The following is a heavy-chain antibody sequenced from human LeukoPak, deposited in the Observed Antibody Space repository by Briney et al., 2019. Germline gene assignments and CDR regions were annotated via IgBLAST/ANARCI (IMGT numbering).Heavy chain of an antibody. V-gene: IGHV4-59*08. D-gene: IGHD1-26*01. CDR3: ARHDMDVAGAGLDYFDY. Sequence: PSETLSLTCTVSGCSMNRYYGGWIHQPPGKGLEWIGYIYYSGSTNYTPSLKSRVTISIETSKNQFSLKLSSVTAADTAVYYCARHDMDVAGAGLDYFDYWGQGTLVTVSS. J-gene: IGHJ4*02. CDR2: IYYSGST. CDR1: GCSMNRYY.